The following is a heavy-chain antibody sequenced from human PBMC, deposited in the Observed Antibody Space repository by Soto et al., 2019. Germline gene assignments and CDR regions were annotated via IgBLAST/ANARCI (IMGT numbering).Heavy chain of an antibody. CDR1: GYTFTSYA. CDR3: ARQWLLQGFDY. D-gene: IGHD5-12*01. J-gene: IGHJ4*02. V-gene: IGHV1-3*01. Sequence: QVQLVQSGAEVKKPGASVKVSCKASGYTFTSYAMHWVRQAPGQRLEWMGWINAGNGNTNYSQKFQGRVTITRDTSASTAYMELSSLRSEDTAVYYCARQWLLQGFDYWGQGTLVTVSS. CDR2: INAGNGNT.